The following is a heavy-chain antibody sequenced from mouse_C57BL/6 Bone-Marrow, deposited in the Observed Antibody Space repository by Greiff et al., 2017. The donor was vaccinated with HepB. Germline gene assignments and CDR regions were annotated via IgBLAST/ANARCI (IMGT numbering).Heavy chain of an antibody. CDR3: TRAGLGDYFDY. V-gene: IGHV5-9-1*02. Sequence: EVKLVESGEGLVKPGGSLKLSCAASGFTFSSYAMSWVRQTPEKRLEWVAYISSGGDYIYYADTVKGRFTISRDNARNTLYLQMSSLKSEDTAMYYCTRAGLGDYFDYWGQGTTLTVSS. CDR2: ISSGGDYI. CDR1: GFTFSSYA. D-gene: IGHD4-1*01. J-gene: IGHJ2*01.